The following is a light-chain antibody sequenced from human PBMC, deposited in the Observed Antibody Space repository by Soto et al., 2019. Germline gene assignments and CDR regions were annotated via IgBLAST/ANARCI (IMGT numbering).Light chain of an antibody. V-gene: IGLV2-11*01. CDR2: DVT. Sequence: QSALTQPRSVSGSPGQSVTISCTGTSSDVGGYNYVSWYQEHPGKAPKLMIYDVTKRPSGVPDRFSGSKSGNTAPLTISGLQAEDEADYYCCSHAGSYTWVFGGGTKLTVL. J-gene: IGLJ3*02. CDR1: SSDVGGYNY. CDR3: CSHAGSYTWV.